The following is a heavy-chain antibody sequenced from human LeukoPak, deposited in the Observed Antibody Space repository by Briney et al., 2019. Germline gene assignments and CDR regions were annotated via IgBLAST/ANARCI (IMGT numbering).Heavy chain of an antibody. CDR3: AREESGSSGWYDY. Sequence: GGSLRLSCVASGSIFSYYEMNWVRQAPGKGLEWVSYISSSGGTIYYADSVKGRFTISRDNARNSLYLQMNSLRAEDTAVYYCAREESGSSGWYDYWGQGTLVTVSS. CDR1: GSIFSYYE. V-gene: IGHV3-48*03. D-gene: IGHD6-19*01. CDR2: ISSSGGTI. J-gene: IGHJ4*02.